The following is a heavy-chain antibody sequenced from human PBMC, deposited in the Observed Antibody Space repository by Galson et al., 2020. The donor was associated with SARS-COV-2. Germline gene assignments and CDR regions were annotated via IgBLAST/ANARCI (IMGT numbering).Heavy chain of an antibody. CDR3: AKDYYYYGSGSVVSYYFDY. V-gene: IGHV3-30*18. Sequence: QLGESLKISCAASGFTFSSYGMHWVRQAPGKGLEWVAVISYDGSNKYYADSVKGRFTISRDNSKNTLYLQMNSLRAEDTAVYYCAKDYYYYGSGSVVSYYFDYWGQGTLVTVSS. D-gene: IGHD3-10*01. CDR1: GFTFSSYG. J-gene: IGHJ4*02. CDR2: ISYDGSNK.